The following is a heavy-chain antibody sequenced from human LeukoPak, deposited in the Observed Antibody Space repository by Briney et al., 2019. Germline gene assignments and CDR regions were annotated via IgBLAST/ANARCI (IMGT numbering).Heavy chain of an antibody. V-gene: IGHV4-61*01. CDR1: GGSVSSGSYY. CDR3: ARYCSSTSCHRADAFDI. Sequence: SETLSLTCTVSGGSVSSGSYYWSWIRQPPGKGLEWIGYIYYSGSTNYNPSLKSRVTISVDTSKNQFSLKLSSVTAADTAVYYCARYCSSTSCHRADAFDIWGQGTMVTVSS. J-gene: IGHJ3*02. D-gene: IGHD2-2*01. CDR2: IYYSGST.